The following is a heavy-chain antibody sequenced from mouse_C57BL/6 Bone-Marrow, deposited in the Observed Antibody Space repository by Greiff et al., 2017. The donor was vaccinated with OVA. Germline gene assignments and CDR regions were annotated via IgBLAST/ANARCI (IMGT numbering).Heavy chain of an antibody. V-gene: IGHV3-6*01. Sequence: EVKLMESGPGLVKPSQSLSLTCSVTGYSITSGYYWNWIRQFPGNKLEWMGYISYDGSNNYNPSLKNRISITRDTSKNQFFLKLNSVTTEDTATYYCARNYGNPWYFDVWGTGTTVTVSS. CDR2: ISYDGSN. CDR3: ARNYGNPWYFDV. D-gene: IGHD1-1*01. CDR1: GYSITSGYY. J-gene: IGHJ1*03.